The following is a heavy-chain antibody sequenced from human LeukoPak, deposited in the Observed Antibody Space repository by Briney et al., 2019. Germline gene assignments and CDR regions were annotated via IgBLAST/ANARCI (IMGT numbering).Heavy chain of an antibody. D-gene: IGHD2-2*02. V-gene: IGHV1-69*04. J-gene: IGHJ4*02. CDR3: ARGYQLLYAAFDY. CDR1: GGTFSSYA. CDR2: IIPILGIA. Sequence: SVKVSCKASGGTFSSYAISWVRQAPGQGLEWMGRIIPILGIANYAQKFQGRVTITADKSTSTAYMELSSLRSEDTAVYYCARGYQLLYAAFDYWGQGTLVTVSS.